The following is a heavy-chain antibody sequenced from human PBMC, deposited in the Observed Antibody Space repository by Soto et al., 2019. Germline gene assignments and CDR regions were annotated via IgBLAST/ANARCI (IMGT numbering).Heavy chain of an antibody. Sequence: ASVKVSCKASGGTFSSYTIGWVRQAPGQGLEWMGRIIPYHGNTNYAQKLQGRVTMTTDTSTSTAYMELRSLRSDDTAVYYCAGDTSIPFGQHWGQGTLVTVSS. CDR3: AGDTSIPFGQH. CDR2: IIPYHGNT. J-gene: IGHJ1*01. CDR1: GGTFSSYT. V-gene: IGHV1-18*01. D-gene: IGHD3-3*01.